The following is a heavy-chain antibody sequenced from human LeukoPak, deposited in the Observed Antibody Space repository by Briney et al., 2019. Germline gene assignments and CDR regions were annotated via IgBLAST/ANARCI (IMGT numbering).Heavy chain of an antibody. J-gene: IGHJ4*02. CDR2: MSPNSGNT. CDR1: GYTFTSYD. V-gene: IGHV1-8*01. D-gene: IGHD6-19*01. CDR3: ARGGGGIAVAGRDFDY. Sequence: ASVKVSCKASGYTFTSYDINWVRQATGQGLEWMGWMSPNSGNTGYAQKFQGRVTMTRNTSISTAYMELSSLRSEDTAVYYCARGGGGIAVAGRDFDYWGQGTLVTVSS.